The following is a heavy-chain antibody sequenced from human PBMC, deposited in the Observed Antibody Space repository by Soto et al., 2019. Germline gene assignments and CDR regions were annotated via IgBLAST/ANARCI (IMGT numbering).Heavy chain of an antibody. D-gene: IGHD3-16*02. CDR3: ARYRSLDP. Sequence: LRLSCADSGFILRNYWMSWVRQAPWMWLQWVASIKEDGSEKYYVDPVKGRFTISRENAKNSLYLQMNSLRAEDTAVYYCARYRSLDPWGQGILVTVSS. CDR2: IKEDGSEK. J-gene: IGHJ5*02. V-gene: IGHV3-7*03. CDR1: GFILRNYW.